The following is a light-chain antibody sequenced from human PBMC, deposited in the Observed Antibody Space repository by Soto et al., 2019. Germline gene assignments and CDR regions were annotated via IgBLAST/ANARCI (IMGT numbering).Light chain of an antibody. CDR3: QQYGSSPRIT. V-gene: IGKV3-20*01. CDR2: GAS. J-gene: IGKJ5*01. Sequence: EIVLTQSPGTLSLSPGERATLSCRASQSVSSSCLAWYQQKPGQAPRLLIYGASSRATGIPDRFSGSGSGTDXXXXXXXXEPEDFAVYYCQQYGSSPRITFGQGTRLEIK. CDR1: QSVSSSC.